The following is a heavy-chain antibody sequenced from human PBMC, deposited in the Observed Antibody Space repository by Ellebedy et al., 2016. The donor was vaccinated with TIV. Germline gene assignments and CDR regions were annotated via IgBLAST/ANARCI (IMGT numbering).Heavy chain of an antibody. D-gene: IGHD2-15*01. V-gene: IGHV3-11*05. Sequence: GESLKISCAASEFTFSDYYMSWVRQAPGKGLEWVSYIISSSSYTNYADSVKGRFTISRDNAKNSLYLQMNSLRAEDTALYYCAKGNAPYCSGGTCYPLDIWGQGTMVTVSS. CDR1: EFTFSDYY. CDR3: AKGNAPYCSGGTCYPLDI. J-gene: IGHJ3*02. CDR2: IISSSSYT.